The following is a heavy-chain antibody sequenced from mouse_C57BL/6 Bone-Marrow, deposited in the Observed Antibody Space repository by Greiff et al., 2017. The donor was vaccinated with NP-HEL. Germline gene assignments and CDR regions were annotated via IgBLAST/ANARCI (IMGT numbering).Heavy chain of an antibody. J-gene: IGHJ1*03. CDR3: TDRSITTVVATEYFDV. D-gene: IGHD1-1*01. V-gene: IGHV14-4*01. CDR2: IDPENGDT. CDR1: GFNIKDDY. Sequence: VQLQQSGAELVRPGASVKLSCTASGFNIKDDYMHWVKQRPEQGLEWIGWIDPENGDTEYASKFQGKATITADTSSNTAYLQLSSLTSEDTAVYYCTDRSITTVVATEYFDVWGTGTTVTVSS.